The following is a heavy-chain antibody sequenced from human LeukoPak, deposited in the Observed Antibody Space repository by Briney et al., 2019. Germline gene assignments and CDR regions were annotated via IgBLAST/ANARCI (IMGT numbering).Heavy chain of an antibody. CDR1: GYTFTSYG. CDR3: ARDTGYYDFWSGYYNY. Sequence: ASVKVSCKDSGYTFTSYGISWVRQAPGQGLEWMGWISAYNGNTNYAQKLQGRVTMTTDTSTSTAYMELRSLRSDDTAVYYCARDTGYYDFWSGYYNYWGQGTLVTVSS. V-gene: IGHV1-18*01. D-gene: IGHD3-3*01. CDR2: ISAYNGNT. J-gene: IGHJ4*02.